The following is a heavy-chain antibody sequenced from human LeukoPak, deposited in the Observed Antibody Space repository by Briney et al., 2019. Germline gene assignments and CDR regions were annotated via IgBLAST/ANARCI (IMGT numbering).Heavy chain of an antibody. Sequence: PGGSLRLSCAASGFTFSSYSMNWVRQAPGKGLEWVSSISSSSSYIYYADSVKGRFTISRDNAKNSLYLQMNSLRAEDTAVYYCARSEGSSGTGFDYWGQGTLVTVSS. J-gene: IGHJ4*02. V-gene: IGHV3-21*01. CDR2: ISSSSSYI. D-gene: IGHD3-22*01. CDR3: ARSEGSSGTGFDY. CDR1: GFTFSSYS.